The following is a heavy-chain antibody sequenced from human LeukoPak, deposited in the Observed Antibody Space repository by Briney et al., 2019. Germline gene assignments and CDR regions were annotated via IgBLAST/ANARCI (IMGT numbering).Heavy chain of an antibody. D-gene: IGHD4-17*01. V-gene: IGHV4-39*01. Sequence: SETLSLTCTVSGGSITSSGYYWGWIRQPPGKGLEWIGSIYYSGSTYYNPSLKSRVTISVDTSKNQFSLKLSSVTAADTAVYYCARHLDGDRYYYYYGMDVWGQGTTVTVSS. CDR2: IYYSGST. J-gene: IGHJ6*02. CDR3: ARHLDGDRYYYYYGMDV. CDR1: GGSITSSGYY.